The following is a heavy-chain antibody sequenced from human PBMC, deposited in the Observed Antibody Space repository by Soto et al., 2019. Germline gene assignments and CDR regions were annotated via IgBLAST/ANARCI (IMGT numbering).Heavy chain of an antibody. CDR1: GFTFSSYW. J-gene: IGHJ4*02. V-gene: IGHV3-7*01. CDR2: IKQDGSEK. D-gene: IGHD2-15*01. CDR3: ARGGRSGDY. Sequence: EVQLVESGGGLVQPVGSLRLSCAASGFTFSSYWMSWVRQAPGKGLEWVANIKQDGSEKYYVDSVKGRFTITRDNAKNPLYLQMNSLRAEDTAVYYCARGGRSGDYWGQGTLVTVSS.